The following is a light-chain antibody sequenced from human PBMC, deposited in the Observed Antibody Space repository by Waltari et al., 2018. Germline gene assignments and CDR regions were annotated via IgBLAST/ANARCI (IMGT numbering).Light chain of an antibody. CDR1: QSVSHN. V-gene: IGKV3-15*01. CDR2: GVS. CDR3: QHYYGWSRT. Sequence: EIVLTQSPATLSVSPGATATLSCRASQSVSHNLAWYQQISGQSPRLLLYGVSTRAVGVPESFSGSGSGTDFTLTITDLQSEDFAIYFCQHYYGWSRTFGQGTKV. J-gene: IGKJ1*01.